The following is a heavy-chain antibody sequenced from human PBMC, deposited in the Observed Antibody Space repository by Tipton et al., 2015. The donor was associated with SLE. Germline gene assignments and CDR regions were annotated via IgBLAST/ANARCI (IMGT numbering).Heavy chain of an antibody. D-gene: IGHD2-8*01. CDR3: AEGGAKGVLDY. Sequence: GLVKPSETLSLTCTVSGGSTGGSSSSWGWVRQPPGKGLEWIGTMFYTGRSDYSPSLESRVTFSIDTSKTHFSWRLISVTAADTAVYYCAEGGAKGVLDYWGQGTLVTVSS. V-gene: IGHV4-39*02. J-gene: IGHJ4*02. CDR1: GGSTGGSSSS. CDR2: MFYTGRS.